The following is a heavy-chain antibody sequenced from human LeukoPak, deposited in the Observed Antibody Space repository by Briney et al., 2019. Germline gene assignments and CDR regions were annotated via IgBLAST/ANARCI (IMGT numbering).Heavy chain of an antibody. CDR1: GGSISSGGYS. J-gene: IGHJ5*02. V-gene: IGHV4-30-2*02. CDR3: ARKKAVAGTLSWFDP. D-gene: IGHD6-19*01. CDR2: IYHSGST. Sequence: SETLSLTCAVSGGSISSGGYSWSWIRQPPGKGLEWIGYIYHSGSTYYNPSLKSRVTISVDRSKNQFSLKLSSVTAADTAVYYCARKKAVAGTLSWFDPWGQGTLVTVSS.